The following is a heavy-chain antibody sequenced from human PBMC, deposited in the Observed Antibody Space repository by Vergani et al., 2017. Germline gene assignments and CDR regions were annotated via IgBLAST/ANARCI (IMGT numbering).Heavy chain of an antibody. CDR2: IGSSGPYI. J-gene: IGHJ6*02. CDR3: ARDCTSGGCPDNYGMDV. Sequence: EVQLVESGGGLGQPGRSLRLSCAASGFTFSDFSMSWVRQAPGKGLEWVAFIGSSGPYINYADSVKGRFIISRDNTNNSLFLQLRSLGAGDAAVYYCARDCTSGGCPDNYGMDVWGQGATVTVSS. D-gene: IGHD2-8*01. V-gene: IGHV3-21*06. CDR1: GFTFSDFS.